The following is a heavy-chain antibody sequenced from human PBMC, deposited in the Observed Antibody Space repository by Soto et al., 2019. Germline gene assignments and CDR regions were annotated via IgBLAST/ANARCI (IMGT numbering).Heavy chain of an antibody. Sequence: PSETLSLTCTVSGGSISSYYWSWIWQPPGKGLEWIGYIYYSGSTNYNPSLKSRVTISVDTSKNQFSLKLSSVTAADTAVYYCARPLYSYGPMDVWGQGTTVTVSS. D-gene: IGHD5-18*01. J-gene: IGHJ6*02. V-gene: IGHV4-59*01. CDR2: IYYSGST. CDR3: ARPLYSYGPMDV. CDR1: GGSISSYY.